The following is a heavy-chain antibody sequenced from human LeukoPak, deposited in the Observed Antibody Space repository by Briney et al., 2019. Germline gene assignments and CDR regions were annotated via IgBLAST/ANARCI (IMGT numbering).Heavy chain of an antibody. CDR1: GFTFSSYD. CDR2: ISSSSGIM. D-gene: IGHD5-12*01. J-gene: IGHJ4*02. CDR3: ARDRWL. Sequence: GGSLRLSCAASGFTFSSYDLSWVRQAPGKGLEWVSYISSSSGIMYYADSVKGRFTISRDNAKNSLYLQMNSLRAEDTAVYYCARDRWLRGQGTLVTVSS. V-gene: IGHV3-48*01.